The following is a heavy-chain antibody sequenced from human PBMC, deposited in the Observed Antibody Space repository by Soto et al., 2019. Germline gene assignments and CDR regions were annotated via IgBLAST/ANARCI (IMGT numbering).Heavy chain of an antibody. Sequence: ASVKVSCKASGYTFTSYYMHWVRQAPGQGIEWMGIINPSGGSTSYAQKFQGRVTMTRDTSTSTVYMELSSLRSEDTAVYFFARGAAYDILTGQHLKFDYWGQGTLVTVSS. CDR1: GYTFTSYY. J-gene: IGHJ4*02. CDR2: INPSGGST. V-gene: IGHV1-46*03. CDR3: ARGAAYDILTGQHLKFDY. D-gene: IGHD3-9*01.